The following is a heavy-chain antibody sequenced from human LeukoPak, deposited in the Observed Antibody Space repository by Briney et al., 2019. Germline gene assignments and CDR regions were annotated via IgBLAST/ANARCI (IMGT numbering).Heavy chain of an antibody. CDR1: GGSITSSHW. V-gene: IGHV4-4*02. Sequence: SETLSLTCAVSGGSITSSHWWTWVRQPPGKGLEWIGEISDNGSTNYNPSLKSRATISVDTSKNQFSLKLSSVTAADTAVYYCARGLRPAAMVPRYFDYWGQGTLVTVSS. D-gene: IGHD5-18*01. CDR3: ARGLRPAAMVPRYFDY. J-gene: IGHJ4*02. CDR2: ISDNGST.